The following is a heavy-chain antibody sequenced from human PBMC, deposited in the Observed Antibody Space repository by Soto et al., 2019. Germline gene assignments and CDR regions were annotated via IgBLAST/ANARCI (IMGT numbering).Heavy chain of an antibody. CDR2: VKTRAKGFAT. V-gene: IGHV3-72*01. D-gene: IGHD2-15*01. CDR1: GFTFSDHF. CDR3: ASPKVAGDALRDRYFDF. Sequence: EVQLVESGGGLVQPGGSLRLSCAASGFTFSDHFMDWVRQAPGKGLEWVGRVKTRAKGFATQYAGSVKGRFTVSRDDLRSSYYLQMSALKTDDTAVYNCASPKVAGDALRDRYFDFWGRGTLVTVSS. J-gene: IGHJ2*01.